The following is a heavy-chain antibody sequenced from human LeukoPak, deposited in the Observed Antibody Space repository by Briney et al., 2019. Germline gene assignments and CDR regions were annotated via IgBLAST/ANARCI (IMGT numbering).Heavy chain of an antibody. J-gene: IGHJ4*02. CDR3: AKDHCSGGSCNRFDY. V-gene: IGHV3-21*01. CDR2: ISSSGSYI. D-gene: IGHD2-15*01. CDR1: RFTFSTYN. Sequence: GGSLRLSCAASRFTFSTYNMNWVRQAPGKGLEWVSSISSSGSYIYYADSVKGRFTISRDNAKNSLYLQMNSLRAEDTAVYYCAKDHCSGGSCNRFDYWGQGTPVTVSS.